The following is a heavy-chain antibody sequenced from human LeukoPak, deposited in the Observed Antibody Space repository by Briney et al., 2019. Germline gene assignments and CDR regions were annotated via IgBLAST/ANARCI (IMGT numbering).Heavy chain of an antibody. V-gene: IGHV3-64D*06. Sequence: GGSLRLSCSASGFTFIIYGMHWVRQAPGKGLEYVSTISSDGGSTYYADSVKGRFTISRDNSKNTVNLQASSLRTEDTAVYYCVKGGLSAVIRAYFDYWGQGTLVTVSS. CDR2: ISSDGGST. CDR3: VKGGLSAVIRAYFDY. CDR1: GFTFIIYG. D-gene: IGHD2-21*01. J-gene: IGHJ4*02.